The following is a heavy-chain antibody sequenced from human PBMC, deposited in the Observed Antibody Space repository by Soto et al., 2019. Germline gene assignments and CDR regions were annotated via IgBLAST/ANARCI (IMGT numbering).Heavy chain of an antibody. J-gene: IGHJ4*02. V-gene: IGHV3-33*01. CDR2: IWSDGNNR. Sequence: QVQLVESGGGVVQPGRSLRLSCAASGFMFSNHGMHWVRQAPGKGLEWVAVIWSDGNNRYYADSVKGRFTISRENSKNTLYLQMNSLRAEDTAVYYCVRGENWNDEASDYWGQGTLVTVSS. D-gene: IGHD1-1*01. CDR3: VRGENWNDEASDY. CDR1: GFMFSNHG.